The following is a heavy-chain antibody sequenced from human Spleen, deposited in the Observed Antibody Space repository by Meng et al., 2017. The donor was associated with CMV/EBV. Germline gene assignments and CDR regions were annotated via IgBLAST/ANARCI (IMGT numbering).Heavy chain of an antibody. CDR2: IIPITNMA. J-gene: IGHJ5*01. CDR1: GGTFSTDA. D-gene: IGHD5-12*01. Sequence: SVKVSCKASGGTFSTDAINWVRQAPGQRLEWMGGIIPITNMANYAQRFQGRATITADKSTSTVFMELRSLRSDDTAVYYCARDPYSGNWYEVYWFDSWGQGTLVTVSS. V-gene: IGHV1-69*10. CDR3: ARDPYSGNWYEVYWFDS.